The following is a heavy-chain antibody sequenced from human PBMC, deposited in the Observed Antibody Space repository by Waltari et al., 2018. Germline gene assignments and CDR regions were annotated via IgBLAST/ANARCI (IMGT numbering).Heavy chain of an antibody. J-gene: IGHJ4*02. CDR3: AGIESGYDYMGYFDY. D-gene: IGHD5-12*01. V-gene: IGHV1-69*01. Sequence: QVQLVQSGAEVKKPGSSVKVSCKASGGTFSSSAIRWMRQAPGSGLAGMGGITPIRGIANYAEKVQGRVTITADESTSTAYMEQSRLRSENTAVYYCAGIESGYDYMGYFDYWGQGTLVTVSS. CDR1: GGTFSSSA. CDR2: ITPIRGIA.